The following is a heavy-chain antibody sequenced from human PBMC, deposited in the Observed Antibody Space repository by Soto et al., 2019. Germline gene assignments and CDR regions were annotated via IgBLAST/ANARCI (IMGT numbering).Heavy chain of an antibody. CDR1: GFNFDDYA. CDR2: ISWNSGSI. CDR3: VKDREYCSGGSCYGYFDC. V-gene: IGHV3-9*01. J-gene: IGHJ4*02. Sequence: GGSLRLSCAASGFNFDDYAMHWVRQAPGKGLEWVSGISWNSGSIGYADSVKGRFTISRDNAKNSLYLQMNSLRAEDTALYYCVKDREYCSGGSCYGYFDCWGQGTLVTVSS. D-gene: IGHD2-15*01.